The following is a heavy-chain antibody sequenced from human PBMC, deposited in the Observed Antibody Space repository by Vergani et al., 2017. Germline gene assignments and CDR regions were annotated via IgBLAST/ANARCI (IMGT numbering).Heavy chain of an antibody. J-gene: IGHJ3*02. CDR1: GYSFTSYW. CDR3: ARPLPSLDAFDI. Sequence: EVQLVQSGAEVKKPGESLRISCKGSGYSFTSYWISWVRQMPGKGLEWMGRIDPSDSNTNYSPSFQGHVTIAADKSISTAYLQWSSLKSSDTAMYYCARPLPSLDAFDIWGQGTMVTVSS. V-gene: IGHV5-10-1*03. CDR2: IDPSDSNT.